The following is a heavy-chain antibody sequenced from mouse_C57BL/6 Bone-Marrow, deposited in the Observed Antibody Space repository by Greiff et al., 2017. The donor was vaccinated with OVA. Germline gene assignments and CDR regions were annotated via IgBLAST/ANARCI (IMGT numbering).Heavy chain of an antibody. CDR2: INPSNGGT. D-gene: IGHD1-1*01. CDR3: KFITTVVRYFDV. V-gene: IGHV1-53*01. J-gene: IGHJ1*03. Sequence: VKLQQPGTELVKPGASGYTFTSYWMHWVKQRPGQGLEWIGNINPSNGGTNYNEKFKSKATLTVDKSSSTAYMQLSSLTSEDSAVYYCKFITTVVRYFDVWGTGTTVTVSS. CDR1: GYTFTSYW.